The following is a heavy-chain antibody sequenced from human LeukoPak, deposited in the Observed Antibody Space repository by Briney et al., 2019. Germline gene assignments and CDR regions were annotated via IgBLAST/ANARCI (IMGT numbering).Heavy chain of an antibody. CDR1: GFTFDDYA. CDR2: ISWNSGSI. Sequence: GGSLRLSCAASGFTFDDYAMHWVRQAPGKGLEWVSGISWNSGSIGYADSVKGRFTISRDNSKNTLYLQMNSLRAEDTAVYYCAKVSTHSAFDIWGQGTMVTVSS. V-gene: IGHV3-9*01. D-gene: IGHD2-15*01. J-gene: IGHJ3*02. CDR3: AKVSTHSAFDI.